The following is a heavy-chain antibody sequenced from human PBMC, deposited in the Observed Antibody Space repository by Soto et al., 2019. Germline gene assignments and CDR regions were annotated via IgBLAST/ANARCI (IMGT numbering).Heavy chain of an antibody. CDR3: AKDPEDSRSWEEYFAY. J-gene: IGHJ4*02. CDR2: ISGSGGST. D-gene: IGHD6-13*01. V-gene: IGHV3-23*01. Sequence: GGSLRLSCAASGFTFSSYAMNWVRQAPGKGLEWVSGISGSGGSTYYADSVKGRFTISRDNSKNTLYLQMNSLRAEDTAVYYCAKDPEDSRSWEEYFAYWGQGTLVTVS. CDR1: GFTFSSYA.